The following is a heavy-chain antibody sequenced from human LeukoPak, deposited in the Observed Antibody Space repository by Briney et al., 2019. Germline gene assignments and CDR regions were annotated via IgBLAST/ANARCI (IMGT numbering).Heavy chain of an antibody. Sequence: PSETLSLTCTVSGGSISSYYWGWIRQPPGKGLEWIGTIYYSGSTYYNPSLKSRVTISVDTSKNQFSLKLSSVTAADTAVYYCARDIVVVAASLYYFDSWGQGTLVTVSS. V-gene: IGHV4-39*07. J-gene: IGHJ4*02. CDR2: IYYSGST. CDR1: GGSISSYY. D-gene: IGHD2-15*01. CDR3: ARDIVVVAASLYYFDS.